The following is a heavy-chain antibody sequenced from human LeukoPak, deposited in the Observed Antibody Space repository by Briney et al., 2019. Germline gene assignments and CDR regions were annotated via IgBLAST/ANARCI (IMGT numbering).Heavy chain of an antibody. Sequence: SETLSLTCTVSGGSIRSSSYYWGWIRQPPGKGLEWIGSIYYSGSTYYNPSLKSRVTISVDTSKNQFSLKLSSVTAADTAVYYCARLWFGESHFDYWGQGTLVTVSS. CDR1: GGSIRSSSYY. CDR2: IYYSGST. CDR3: ARLWFGESHFDY. V-gene: IGHV4-39*01. D-gene: IGHD3-10*01. J-gene: IGHJ4*02.